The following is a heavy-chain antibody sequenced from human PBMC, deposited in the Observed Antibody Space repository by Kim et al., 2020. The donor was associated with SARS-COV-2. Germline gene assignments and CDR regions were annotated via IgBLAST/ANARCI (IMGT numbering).Heavy chain of an antibody. CDR3: ARAPRTTIFGVVGPFDY. Sequence: SETLSLTCTVSGGSISSGGYYWSWIRQHPGKGLEWIGYIYYSGSTYYNPSLKSRVTISVDTSKNQFSLKLSSVTAADTAVYYCARAPRTTIFGVVGPFDYWGQGTLVTVSS. CDR2: IYYSGST. D-gene: IGHD3-3*01. CDR1: GGSISSGGYY. J-gene: IGHJ4*02. V-gene: IGHV4-31*03.